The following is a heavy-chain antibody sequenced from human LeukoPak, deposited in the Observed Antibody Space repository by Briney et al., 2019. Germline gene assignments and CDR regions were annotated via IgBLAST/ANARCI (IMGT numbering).Heavy chain of an antibody. J-gene: IGHJ4*02. CDR2: MNPNSGNT. D-gene: IGHD3-22*01. V-gene: IGHV1-8*01. CDR3: ARGNYYDSSGYYVDLDY. Sequence: ASVKVSCKASGYTLTSYDINWVRQATGQGLEWMGWMNPNSGNTGYAQKFQGRVTMTRNTSISTAYMELSSLRSEDTAVYYCARGNYYDSSGYYVDLDYWGQGTLVTVSS. CDR1: GYTLTSYD.